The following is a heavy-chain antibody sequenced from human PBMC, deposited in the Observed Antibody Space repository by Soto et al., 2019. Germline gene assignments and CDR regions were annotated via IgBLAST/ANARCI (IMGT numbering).Heavy chain of an antibody. D-gene: IGHD2-8*01. Sequence: QVQLQESGSGLLKPSQTLSLDCSVSGDSLRRGFHHWGWIRQTPGKGLQLIGYIDTNGDTHYDPSIRHRLNMSIVTTESRFSLKVTSVTAADTAVYYGARGTVYYCPNDKCGFFFDHWGQGSLFTITS. CDR2: IDTNGDT. V-gene: IGHV4-31*03. J-gene: IGHJ4*02. CDR3: ARGTVYYCPNDKCGFFFDH. CDR1: GDSLRRGFHH.